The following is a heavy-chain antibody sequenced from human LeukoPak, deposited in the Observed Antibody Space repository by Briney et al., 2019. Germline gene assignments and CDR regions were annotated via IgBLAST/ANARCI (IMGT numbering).Heavy chain of an antibody. V-gene: IGHV4-59*01. J-gene: IGHJ6*02. CDR2: IYYSGSI. CDR3: ARSKGSYYYYGMDV. Sequence: KPSETLSLTCTVSGGSISSDFWSWIRQPPGKGLEWIGYIYYSGSIKYIPSLKSRVTISVDTSKSQFSLKLSSVTAADTAVYYCARSKGSYYYYGMDVWGQGTTVTVSS. D-gene: IGHD2-15*01. CDR1: GGSISSDF.